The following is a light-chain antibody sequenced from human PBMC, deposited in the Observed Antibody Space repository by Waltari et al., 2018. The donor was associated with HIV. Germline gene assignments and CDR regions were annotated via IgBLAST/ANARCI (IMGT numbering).Light chain of an antibody. J-gene: IGLJ3*02. CDR1: SIDVGGYNF. Sequence: QSALTQPPSASGPPGQSVTISCTGPSIDVGGYNFVPRYQQHPGKAPKLLIFEATKRPSGVPDRFSGSKSGNTASLTVSGLQAEDEADYYCSSYAGSSTLMFGGGTKLTVL. CDR3: SSYAGSSTLM. V-gene: IGLV2-8*01. CDR2: EAT.